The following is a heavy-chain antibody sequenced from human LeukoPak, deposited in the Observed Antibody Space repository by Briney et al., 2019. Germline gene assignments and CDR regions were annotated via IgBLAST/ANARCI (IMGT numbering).Heavy chain of an antibody. Sequence: HGESLKISCKGSGYSFTRDWIGWVRQMPGKGLEWMGIIYPGDSDTRYSPSSQGQVTISADKSISTAYLQWSSLKASDTAMYYCARRSYSNYEPPDYWGQGTLVTVSS. CDR1: GYSFTRDW. CDR3: ARRSYSNYEPPDY. D-gene: IGHD4-11*01. J-gene: IGHJ4*02. V-gene: IGHV5-51*01. CDR2: IYPGDSDT.